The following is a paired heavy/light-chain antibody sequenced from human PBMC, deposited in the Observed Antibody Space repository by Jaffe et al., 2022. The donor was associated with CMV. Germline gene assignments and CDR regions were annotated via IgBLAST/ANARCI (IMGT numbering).Heavy chain of an antibody. CDR3: ARVIRGGYCTNGVCSQGPFEY. D-gene: IGHD2-8*01. J-gene: IGHJ4*02. V-gene: IGHV3-21*01. Sequence: EVQLVESGGGLVKPGGSLRLSCAASGFTFSDYSMNWVRQAPGKGLDWVSSISSSSSSIYYADSVKGRFTISRDNAKNSLYLQMNSLRAEDTAVYYCARVIRGGYCTNGVCSQGPFEYWGQGTPVTVSS. CDR1: GFTFSDYS. CDR2: ISSSSSSI.
Light chain of an antibody. J-gene: IGKJ1*01. CDR3: QQYGSSPQT. CDR1: QSVSRSY. CDR2: DAS. V-gene: IGKV3D-20*01. Sequence: EIVLTQSPGTVSLSPGERVTLSCGASQSVSRSYLAWYQQKPGLAPRLLIYDASSRATGIPDRFSGSGSGTDFTLTISRLEPEDFAVYYCQQYGSSPQTFGQGTKVEIK.